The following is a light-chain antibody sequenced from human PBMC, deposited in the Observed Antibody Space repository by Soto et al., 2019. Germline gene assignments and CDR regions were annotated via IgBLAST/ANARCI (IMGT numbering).Light chain of an antibody. CDR2: AAS. V-gene: IGKV1-39*01. CDR1: QSISSY. J-gene: IGKJ1*01. CDR3: QQRYSNSWT. Sequence: DIQMTQSPSSLSASVGDRVTITCRASQSISSYLNWYQQRPGKAPKVLIYAASNLQSGVPSRFSGSGSGTDFTLTISSLQPEDSAIYYCQQRYSNSWTFGQGTKVDIK.